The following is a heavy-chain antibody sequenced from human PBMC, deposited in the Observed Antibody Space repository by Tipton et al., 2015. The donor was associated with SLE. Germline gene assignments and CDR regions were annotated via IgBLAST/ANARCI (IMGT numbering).Heavy chain of an antibody. D-gene: IGHD6-19*01. CDR2: IYYSGST. CDR1: GDSISNSPYY. V-gene: IGHV4-39*07. Sequence: TLSLTCTVSGDSISNSPYYWGWIRQPPGKGLQWIGNIYYSGSTYYNPSLKSRVTISVDTSKNHFSLKLSSVTAADTAVYYCASSSPGYTSGGGSLDYWGQGTLVTVSS. CDR3: ASSSPGYTSGGGSLDY. J-gene: IGHJ4*02.